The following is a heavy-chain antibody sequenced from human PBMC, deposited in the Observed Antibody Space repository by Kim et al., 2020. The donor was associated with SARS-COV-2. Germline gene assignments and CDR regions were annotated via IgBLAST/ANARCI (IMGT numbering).Heavy chain of an antibody. CDR3: ARVLSGSYDY. V-gene: IGHV1-18*01. CDR2: NT. J-gene: IGHJ4*02. Sequence: NTNDAQKLQGRVTMTTDTSTSTAYMELRSLRSDDTAVYYCARVLSGSYDYWGQGTLVTVSS. D-gene: IGHD1-26*01.